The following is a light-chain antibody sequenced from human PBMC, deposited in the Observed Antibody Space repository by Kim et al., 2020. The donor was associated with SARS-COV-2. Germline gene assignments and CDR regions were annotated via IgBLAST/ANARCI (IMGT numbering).Light chain of an antibody. CDR2: EDN. CDR1: SGSIASNY. Sequence: NFMLTQPHSVSESPGKTVTISCTRSSGSIASNYMQWYQQRPGSSPTTVIYEDNQRPSGVPDRFSGSIDSSSNSASLTISGLKTEDEADYYCQSYDSSNQVFGGGTQLTVL. V-gene: IGLV6-57*01. J-gene: IGLJ3*02. CDR3: QSYDSSNQV.